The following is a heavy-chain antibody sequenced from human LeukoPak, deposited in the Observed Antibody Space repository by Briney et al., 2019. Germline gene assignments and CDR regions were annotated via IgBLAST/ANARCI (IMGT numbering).Heavy chain of an antibody. V-gene: IGHV4-39*07. CDR3: AKLSWDDILTGYNDAFDI. CDR2: IYYSGST. CDR1: GGSISSSSYY. J-gene: IGHJ3*02. Sequence: SETLSLTCTVSGGSISSSSYYWGWIRQPPGKGLEWIGSIYYSGSTYYNPSLKSRVTISVDTSKNQFSLKLSSVTAADTAVYYCAKLSWDDILTGYNDAFDIWGQGTMVTVSS. D-gene: IGHD3-9*01.